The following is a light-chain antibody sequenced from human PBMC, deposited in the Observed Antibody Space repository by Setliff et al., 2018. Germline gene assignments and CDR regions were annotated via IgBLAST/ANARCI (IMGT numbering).Light chain of an antibody. CDR3: SSYTSTSLYV. CDR1: SSDVGDYNY. CDR2: EVS. V-gene: IGLV2-14*01. J-gene: IGLJ1*01. Sequence: QSALAQPASVSGSPGQSITISCTATSSDVGDYNYVPWYQQHPGKAPKLIIFEVSNRPSGVSNRFSGSKSGNTASLTISGLQAEDEADYYCSSYTSTSLYVFAAGTKVTVL.